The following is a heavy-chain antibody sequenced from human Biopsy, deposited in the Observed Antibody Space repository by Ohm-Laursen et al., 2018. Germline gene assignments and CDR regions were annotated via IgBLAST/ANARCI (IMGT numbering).Heavy chain of an antibody. Sequence: SQRLSCAASEFTFSGYSMNWVRQAPGRGLEWVSYINVYSNKKYYADSVKGRFIVSRDNDKNSLYLQMNSLRAEDTAVYHCARSPGRDRMDVWGQGTTVIVSS. CDR3: ARSPGRDRMDV. CDR1: EFTFSGYS. J-gene: IGHJ6*02. D-gene: IGHD1-14*01. V-gene: IGHV3-48*04. CDR2: INVYSNKK.